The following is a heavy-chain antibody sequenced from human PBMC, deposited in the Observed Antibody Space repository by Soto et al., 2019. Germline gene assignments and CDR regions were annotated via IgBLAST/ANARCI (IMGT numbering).Heavy chain of an antibody. Sequence: SETLSLTCAVYGGSISSYYWSWIRQPPGKGLEWIGYIYYSGSTNYNPSLKSRVTISVDTSKNQFSLKLSSVTAADTAVYYCARHSYSYDSSGYYYFDYWGQGTLVTVS. J-gene: IGHJ4*02. CDR1: GGSISSYY. CDR2: IYYSGST. CDR3: ARHSYSYDSSGYYYFDY. V-gene: IGHV4-59*08. D-gene: IGHD3-22*01.